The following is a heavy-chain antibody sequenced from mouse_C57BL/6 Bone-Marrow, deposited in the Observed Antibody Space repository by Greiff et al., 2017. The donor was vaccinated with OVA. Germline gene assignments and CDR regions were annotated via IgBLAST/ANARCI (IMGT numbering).Heavy chain of an antibody. J-gene: IGHJ4*01. CDR1: GFTFSDYG. CDR3: ATYYYGRSPAMDY. CDR2: ISSGSSTI. Sequence: EVKLMESGGGLVKPGGSLKLSCAASGFTFSDYGMHWVRQAPEKGLEWVAYISSGSSTIYYADTVKGRFTISRDNAKNTLFLQMTSLRSEDTAMDYCATYYYGRSPAMDYWGQGTSVTVSS. V-gene: IGHV5-17*01. D-gene: IGHD1-1*01.